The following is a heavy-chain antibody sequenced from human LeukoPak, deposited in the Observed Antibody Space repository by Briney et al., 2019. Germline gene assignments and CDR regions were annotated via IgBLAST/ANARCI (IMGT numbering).Heavy chain of an antibody. Sequence: GASVKVSCKASGYTFTDYYLHWVRQAPGQGLECVGLINPTSGRTNYAQKFHDRVTLARDTSNNTSYMELTRLTSDDTAVYFCAREFRTTTWSYDAFDLWGQGTMVTVSS. CDR2: INPTSGRT. J-gene: IGHJ3*01. D-gene: IGHD1/OR15-1a*01. CDR1: GYTFTDYY. V-gene: IGHV1-2*02. CDR3: AREFRTTTWSYDAFDL.